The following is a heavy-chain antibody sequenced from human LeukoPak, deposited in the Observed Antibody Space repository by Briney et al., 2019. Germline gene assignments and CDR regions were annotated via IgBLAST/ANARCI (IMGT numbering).Heavy chain of an antibody. CDR2: INQDGSEK. CDR3: VRNGGSLDY. D-gene: IGHD3-10*01. CDR1: GFTFSGHW. Sequence: GGSLRLSCAASGFTFSGHWMGWVRQGPGKGPGWVAKINQDGSEKNYPYSVKGRFSLSRDNAKNSLILQMNSLRDEDTAVYYCVRNGGSLDYWGQGTLVTVSS. V-gene: IGHV3-7*01. J-gene: IGHJ4*02.